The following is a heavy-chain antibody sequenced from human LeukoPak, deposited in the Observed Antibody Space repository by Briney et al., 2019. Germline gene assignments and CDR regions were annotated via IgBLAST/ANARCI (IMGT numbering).Heavy chain of an antibody. CDR2: ISDSGGST. D-gene: IGHD3-22*01. CDR3: AKRGVVIRVILVGFHKEAYYFDY. CDR1: GITLSNYG. J-gene: IGHJ4*02. V-gene: IGHV3-23*01. Sequence: GGSLRLSCAVSGITLSNYGMSWVRQAPGKGLERVAGISDSGGSTNYADSVKGRFTISRDNPKNTLYLQMNSLRAEDTAVYFCAKRGVVIRVILVGFHKEAYYFDYWGQGTLVTVSS.